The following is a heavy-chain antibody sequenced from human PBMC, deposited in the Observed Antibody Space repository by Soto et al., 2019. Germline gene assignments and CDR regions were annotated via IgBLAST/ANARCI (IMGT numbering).Heavy chain of an antibody. CDR3: AREVAADGTFREDVVDI. V-gene: IGHV1-69*12. CDR1: GGTFSNHA. Sequence: QVQLVQSGAEVKKPGSSVKVSCKASGGTFSNHAINWVRQAPGQGLEWMGRIIPIFTTTDYAQRFQGRVTSTADEYKITAYLELSSLKHDDTAVYYCAREVAADGTFREDVVDIWGQGTMVTVSS. D-gene: IGHD6-13*01. J-gene: IGHJ3*02. CDR2: IIPIFTTT.